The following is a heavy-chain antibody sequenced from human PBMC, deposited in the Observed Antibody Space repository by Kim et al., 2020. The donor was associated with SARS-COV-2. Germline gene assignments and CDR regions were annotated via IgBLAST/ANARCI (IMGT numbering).Heavy chain of an antibody. CDR3: ARESTGYYGLDV. CDR2: IDWNGGRS. Sequence: GGSLRLSCAASAFTFDDFAMACVRQAPGKGLEWVSYIDWNGGRSDFADSVKGRFTISRDNAKNFVYLQMNSLRVEDTALYYCARESTGYYGLDVWGQGTTVTVS. J-gene: IGHJ6*02. CDR1: AFTFDDFA. D-gene: IGHD6-13*01. V-gene: IGHV3-20*04.